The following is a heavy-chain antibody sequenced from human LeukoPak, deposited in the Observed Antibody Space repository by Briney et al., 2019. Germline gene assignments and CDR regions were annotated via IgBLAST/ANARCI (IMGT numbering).Heavy chain of an antibody. Sequence: SETLSLTCTVSGYSISSGYYCGWIRQPPGKGLEWIGSIYHSGSTYYNPSLKSRVTISVDTSTKQFSLRLSSVTAADTAVYYCARLYQQSKWKYYYYYMDVWGKGTAVTVSS. J-gene: IGHJ6*03. D-gene: IGHD1-1*01. CDR1: GYSISSGYY. V-gene: IGHV4-38-2*02. CDR3: ARLYQQSKWKYYYYYMDV. CDR2: IYHSGST.